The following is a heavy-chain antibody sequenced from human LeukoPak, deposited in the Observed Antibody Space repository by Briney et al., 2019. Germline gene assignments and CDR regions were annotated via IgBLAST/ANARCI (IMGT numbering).Heavy chain of an antibody. CDR2: IIPIFGTA. Sequence: GASVKVSCKASGGTFSSYAISWVRQAPGQGLEWMGGIIPIFGTANYAQKFQGRVTITADESTSTAYMELSSLRSEDTAVYYCARVQGVGATSWYFQHWGQGTLVTVSS. J-gene: IGHJ1*01. V-gene: IGHV1-69*13. CDR3: ARVQGVGATSWYFQH. CDR1: GGTFSSYA. D-gene: IGHD1-26*01.